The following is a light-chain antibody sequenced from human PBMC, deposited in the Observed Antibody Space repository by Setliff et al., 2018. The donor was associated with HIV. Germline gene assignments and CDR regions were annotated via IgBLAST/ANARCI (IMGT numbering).Light chain of an antibody. CDR2: SNT. Sequence: QSALTQPPSASGTPGPRVTISCSGSSSDIASNTVSWYQQLPGPSRKLLIYSNTQRPSGVPDRFSGSKSGTSASLAISGLQSEDDANYYCALWEDSLTRLYVFGTGTKVTVL. J-gene: IGLJ1*01. CDR1: SSDIASNT. V-gene: IGLV1-44*01. CDR3: ALWEDSLTRLYV.